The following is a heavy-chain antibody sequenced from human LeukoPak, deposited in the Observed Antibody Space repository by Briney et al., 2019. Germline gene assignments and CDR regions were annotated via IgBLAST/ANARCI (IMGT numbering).Heavy chain of an antibody. CDR1: GFTFSSYG. J-gene: IGHJ6*02. Sequence: GVSLRLSCAASGFTFSSYGRHWDRQAPGKGLEWVAVIWYDGSNKYYADSVKGRFTISRDNSKNTLYLQINSLRAEDTAVYYCARDYGDYGMDVWGQGTTVTVSS. D-gene: IGHD4-17*01. CDR2: IWYDGSNK. CDR3: ARDYGDYGMDV. V-gene: IGHV3-33*01.